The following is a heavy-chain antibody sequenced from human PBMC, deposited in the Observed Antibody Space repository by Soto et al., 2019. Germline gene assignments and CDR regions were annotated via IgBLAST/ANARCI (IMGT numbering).Heavy chain of an antibody. V-gene: IGHV3-23*01. CDR2: ISDDGDST. J-gene: IGHJ6*02. Sequence: EVQLLESGGGLVQPGGSLRLSCGASGFTFSDNAMTWVRQAPGKGLEWVSSISDDGDSTYYADSVKGRFTISRDNSKNTLFLQMNSLGAEDAAVYYCAKSLSTAVNYGLVVWGLGTSVTVSS. CDR3: AKSLSTAVNYGLVV. D-gene: IGHD2-2*01. CDR1: GFTFSDNA.